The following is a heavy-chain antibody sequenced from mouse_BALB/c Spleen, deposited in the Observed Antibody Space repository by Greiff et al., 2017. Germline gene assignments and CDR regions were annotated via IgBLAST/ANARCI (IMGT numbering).Heavy chain of an antibody. CDR1: GFNIKDYY. J-gene: IGHJ4*01. CDR3: ARGYGYVYAMDY. Sequence: EVQLKQSGAELVRPGALVKLSCKASGFNIKDYYMHWVKQRPEQGLEWIGWIDPENGNTIYDPKFQGKASITADTSSNTAYLQLSSLTSEDTAVYYCARGYGYVYAMDYWGQGTSVTVSS. D-gene: IGHD1-2*01. CDR2: IDPENGNT. V-gene: IGHV14-1*02.